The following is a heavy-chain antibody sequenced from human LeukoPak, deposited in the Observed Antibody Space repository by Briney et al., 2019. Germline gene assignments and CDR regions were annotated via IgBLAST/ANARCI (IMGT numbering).Heavy chain of an antibody. J-gene: IGHJ4*02. Sequence: SETLSLTCTVSGGSISRYYWRWIRQPPGKGLEWIGYIYYIESTNSSPSLKSRVTLSVDTSKNQCSLKLSSVTAADTAVYFWAGTEYDKVGPQSWGEGTLATVSS. D-gene: IGHD3-22*01. CDR2: IYYIEST. CDR1: GGSISRYY. V-gene: IGHV4-59*01. CDR3: AGTEYDKVGPQS.